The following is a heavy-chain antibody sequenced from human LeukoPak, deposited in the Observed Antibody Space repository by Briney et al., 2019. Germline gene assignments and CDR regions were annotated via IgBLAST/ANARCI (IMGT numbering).Heavy chain of an antibody. V-gene: IGHV4-30-4*01. CDR2: TYYSGST. J-gene: IGHJ5*02. CDR1: GGSISSGDYY. CDR3: ARVWFGEFNWFDP. D-gene: IGHD3-10*01. Sequence: PSETLSLTCTVSGGSISSGDYYWSWIRQPPGKGLEWIGYTYYSGSTYYNPSLKSRVTISVDTSKNQFSLKLSSVTAADTAVYYCARVWFGEFNWFDPWGQGTLVTVSS.